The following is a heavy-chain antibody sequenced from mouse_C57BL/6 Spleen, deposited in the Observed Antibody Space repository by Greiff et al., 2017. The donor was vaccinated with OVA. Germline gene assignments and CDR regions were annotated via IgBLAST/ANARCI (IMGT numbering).Heavy chain of an antibody. Sequence: QVQLKESGPGLVAPSQSLSITCTVSGFSLTSYGVDWVRQPPGKGLEWLGVIWGGGSTNYNSALMSRLSISKDNSKSQVFLKMNSLQTDDTDMYYCAKQQTVVAKGGPHYYAMDYWGQGTSVTVSS. D-gene: IGHD1-1*01. J-gene: IGHJ4*01. CDR2: IWGGGST. V-gene: IGHV2-9*01. CDR3: AKQQTVVAKGGPHYYAMDY. CDR1: GFSLTSYG.